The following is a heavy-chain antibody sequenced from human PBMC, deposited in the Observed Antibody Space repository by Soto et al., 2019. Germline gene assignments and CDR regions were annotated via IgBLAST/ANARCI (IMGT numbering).Heavy chain of an antibody. CDR1: GYTFTNYD. V-gene: IGHV1-8*01. J-gene: IGHJ6*02. D-gene: IGHD5-12*01. Sequence: GASVNVSCKASGYTFTNYDINWVRQATGQGPEWMGWMNPDSGNTGYAEKFQGRVTLTRDTSITTAYMELSSLRSEDTAVYYCARDRGYSGYDIGMDVWGQGTTVTVSS. CDR3: ARDRGYSGYDIGMDV. CDR2: MNPDSGNT.